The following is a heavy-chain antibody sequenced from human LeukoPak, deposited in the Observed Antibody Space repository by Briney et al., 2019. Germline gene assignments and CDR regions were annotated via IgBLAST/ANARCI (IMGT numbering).Heavy chain of an antibody. CDR3: ARRIAVAGHFDY. CDR2: ISAYNGNT. Sequence: ASVKVSCKASGYTFPSYGISSVRQAPGQGLEWMGWISAYNGNTNYAQKLQGRVTMTTDTSTSTAYMELRSLRSDDTAVYYCARRIAVAGHFDYWGQGTLVTVSS. D-gene: IGHD6-19*01. V-gene: IGHV1-18*01. J-gene: IGHJ4*02. CDR1: GYTFPSYG.